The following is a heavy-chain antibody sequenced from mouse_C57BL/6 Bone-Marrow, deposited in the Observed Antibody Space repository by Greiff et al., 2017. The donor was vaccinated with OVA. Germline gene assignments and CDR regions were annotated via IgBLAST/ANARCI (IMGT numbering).Heavy chain of an antibody. CDR1: GFTFSDYY. D-gene: IGHD1-1*01. J-gene: IGHJ4*01. CDR3: ARDGSYYGSSSLYAMDY. Sequence: EVKVVESGGGLVQPGGSLKLSCAASGFTFSDYYMYWVRQTPEKRLEWVAYISNGGGSTYYPDTVKGRFTISRDNAKNTLYLQMSRLKSEDTAMYYCARDGSYYGSSSLYAMDYWGQGTSVTVSS. CDR2: ISNGGGST. V-gene: IGHV5-12*01.